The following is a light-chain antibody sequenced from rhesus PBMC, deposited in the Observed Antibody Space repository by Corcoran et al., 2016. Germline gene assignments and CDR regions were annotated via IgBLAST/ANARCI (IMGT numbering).Light chain of an antibody. CDR3: LQYNSDPYS. CDR2: KAS. CDR1: QGISTY. V-gene: IGKV1-43*02. Sequence: DIQMTQSPSSLSASVGDRVTITCRASQGISTYLNWYQQKPGKAPKRLIYKASRLESGVPSRFSGSGSGTYFTLTISRLQPEDFATYYCLQYNSDPYSFGQGTKVEIK. J-gene: IGKJ2*01.